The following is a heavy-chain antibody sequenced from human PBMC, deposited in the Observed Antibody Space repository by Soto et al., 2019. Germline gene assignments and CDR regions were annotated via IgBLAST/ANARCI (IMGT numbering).Heavy chain of an antibody. Sequence: PGGSLRLSCAASGFTFSSYAMNWVRQAPGKGMEWVSAISGSGGSTYYAGSVKGRFTISRDSSKNTLYLQMNSLRAEDTAVYYCAKGNSWSPALVLDIWGQGTMVTVSS. J-gene: IGHJ3*02. CDR2: ISGSGGST. CDR1: GFTFSSYA. V-gene: IGHV3-23*01. D-gene: IGHD1-7*01. CDR3: AKGNSWSPALVLDI.